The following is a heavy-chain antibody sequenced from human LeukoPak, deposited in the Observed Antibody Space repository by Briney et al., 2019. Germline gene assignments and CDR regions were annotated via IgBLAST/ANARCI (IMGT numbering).Heavy chain of an antibody. V-gene: IGHV3-23*01. D-gene: IGHD6-13*01. CDR2: ISGSGGST. CDR1: VYPFNSCA. Sequence: GGPLRLPCAAWVYPFNSCAVSCARHSRRKGLERVSAISGSGGSTYYALRVRGRYTISRDNSKNTLYLQMNSLRAEDTAVYYCAISPGYSSGWYPSFDYWGQGTLVTVSS. J-gene: IGHJ4*02. CDR3: AISPGYSSGWYPSFDY.